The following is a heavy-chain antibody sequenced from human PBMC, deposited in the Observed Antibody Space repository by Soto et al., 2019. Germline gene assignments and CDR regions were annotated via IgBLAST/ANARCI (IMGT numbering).Heavy chain of an antibody. J-gene: IGHJ6*02. CDR3: AAAAATVIFCAGMDV. Sequence: HPGGSLRLSCAASGFTFSDYAMHWVRQAPGKGLEWGAIISFDGSNEHYAHSVQGRFTISRDNSENTLSLQMNSLSADDTAVYYCAAAAATVIFCAGMDVWGQGTTVTVSS. CDR2: ISFDGSNE. D-gene: IGHD6-13*01. CDR1: GFTFSDYA. V-gene: IGHV3-30-3*01.